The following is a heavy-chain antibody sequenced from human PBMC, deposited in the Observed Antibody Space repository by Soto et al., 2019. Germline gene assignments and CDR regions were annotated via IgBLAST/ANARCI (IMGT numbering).Heavy chain of an antibody. J-gene: IGHJ6*02. V-gene: IGHV3-30*18. CDR2: ISYDGSNK. Sequence: QVQLVESGGGVVQPGRSLRLSCAASGFTFSSYGMHWVRQAPGKGLEWVAVISYDGSNKYYADSVKGRFTISRDNSKNTLYLQMNSLRAEDTAVYYCAKEASSTSDYIYYYYYGMDVWGQGTTVTVSS. CDR1: GFTFSSYG. CDR3: AKEASSTSDYIYYYYYGMDV. D-gene: IGHD2-2*02.